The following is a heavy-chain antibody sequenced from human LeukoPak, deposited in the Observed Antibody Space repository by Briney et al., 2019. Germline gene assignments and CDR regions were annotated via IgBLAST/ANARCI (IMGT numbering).Heavy chain of an antibody. CDR3: ARVSGDLEAYCGGDCYFIDY. Sequence: SETLSLTCAVYGGSFSTYYWSWIRQPPGKGLEWIGEINHSGSTNYNPSLKSRVTISVDTSKNQFSLKLSSVTAADTAVYYCARVSGDLEAYCGGDCYFIDYWGQGTLVTVSS. J-gene: IGHJ4*02. V-gene: IGHV4-34*01. CDR1: GGSFSTYY. CDR2: INHSGST. D-gene: IGHD2-21*02.